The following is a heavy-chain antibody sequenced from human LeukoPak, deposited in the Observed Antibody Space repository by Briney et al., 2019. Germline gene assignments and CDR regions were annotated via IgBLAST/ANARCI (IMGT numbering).Heavy chain of an antibody. V-gene: IGHV3-23*01. CDR2: ISGSGGST. Sequence: GGSLRLSCPASGFTFSSYAMSWVRQAPGKGLEWVSGISGSGGSTNYADSVKGRFTISRDNSKNTLYLQMNSLRAEDTAVYYCAKDSIYSGNIKAFDIWGQGTMVTVSS. D-gene: IGHD1-26*01. CDR3: AKDSIYSGNIKAFDI. CDR1: GFTFSSYA. J-gene: IGHJ3*02.